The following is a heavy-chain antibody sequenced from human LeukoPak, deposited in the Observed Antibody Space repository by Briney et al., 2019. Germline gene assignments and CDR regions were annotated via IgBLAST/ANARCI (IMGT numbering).Heavy chain of an antibody. V-gene: IGHV1-24*01. CDR3: ATALYYYDSSGYYLNWFDP. D-gene: IGHD3-22*01. J-gene: IGHJ5*02. CDR1: GYTLTELS. Sequence: ASVKVSCKVSGYTLTELSMHWVRQAPGKGLEWMGGFDPEDGETIYAQKFQGRVTMTEDTSTDTAYMELSSLGSEDTAVYYCATALYYYDSSGYYLNWFDPWGQGTLVTVSS. CDR2: FDPEDGET.